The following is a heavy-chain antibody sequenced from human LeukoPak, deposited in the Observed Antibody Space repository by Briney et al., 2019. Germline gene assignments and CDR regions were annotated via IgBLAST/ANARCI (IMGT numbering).Heavy chain of an antibody. Sequence: ASVKVSCKASGYTFTSYGISWVRQAAGQGLEWMGWISAYNGNTNYAQKLQGRVTMTTDTSTSTAYMELRSLRSDERAVDYCARADPDIVATYFDPWGQGTLVTVSS. CDR3: ARADPDIVATYFDP. V-gene: IGHV1-18*01. D-gene: IGHD5-12*01. J-gene: IGHJ5*02. CDR1: GYTFTSYG. CDR2: ISAYNGNT.